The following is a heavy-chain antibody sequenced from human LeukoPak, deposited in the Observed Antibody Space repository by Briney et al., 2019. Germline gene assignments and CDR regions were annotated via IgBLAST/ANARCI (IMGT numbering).Heavy chain of an antibody. Sequence: SETLSLTCSVSGISVNTTYFWGWIRQAPGKGLEWIGSIYHTGTTDYNPSLKSRVTISIDTSKNQFSLKLSSVTAADTAVYYCARHVTFMSRITIVRGRKDVGFDYWGQGTLVTVSS. D-gene: IGHD3-10*01. CDR1: GISVNTTYF. V-gene: IGHV4-38-2*01. CDR3: ARHVTFMSRITIVRGRKDVGFDY. CDR2: IYHTGTT. J-gene: IGHJ4*02.